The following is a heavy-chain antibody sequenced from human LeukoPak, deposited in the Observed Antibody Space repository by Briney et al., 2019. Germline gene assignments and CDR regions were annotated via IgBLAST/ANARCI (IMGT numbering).Heavy chain of an antibody. D-gene: IGHD5/OR15-5a*01. J-gene: IGHJ4*02. Sequence: GGSLRLSCVASGFIFSNHAFHWVRQSPDKGLEWVALIGSDGTKKCYVDSVQGRFTVSRENSKNTLFLQMGTVRADDTAVYFCARQMTSTRLFDSWGQGTLVTVSS. CDR3: ARQMTSTRLFDS. CDR2: IGSDGTKK. CDR1: GFIFSNHA. V-gene: IGHV3-30*04.